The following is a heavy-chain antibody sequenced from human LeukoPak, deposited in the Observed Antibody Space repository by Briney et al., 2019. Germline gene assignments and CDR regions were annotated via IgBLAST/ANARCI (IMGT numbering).Heavy chain of an antibody. V-gene: IGHV1-69*13. D-gene: IGHD6-19*01. J-gene: IGHJ5*02. Sequence: SVKVSCKASGGTFSSYAISWVRQAPGQGLEWMGGIIPIFGTANYAQKFQGRVTITADESTSTAYMELSSLRSEDTAVYYCARREVYSSGWHWFDPWGQGTLVTVSS. CDR3: ARREVYSSGWHWFDP. CDR2: IIPIFGTA. CDR1: GGTFSSYA.